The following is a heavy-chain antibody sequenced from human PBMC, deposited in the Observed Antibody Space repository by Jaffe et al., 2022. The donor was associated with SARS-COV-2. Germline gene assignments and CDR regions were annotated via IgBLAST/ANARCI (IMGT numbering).Heavy chain of an antibody. CDR2: WIYSGNT. CDR3: VRQYNWNYFDY. J-gene: IGHJ4*02. V-gene: IGHV4-39*01. D-gene: IGHD1-20*01. Sequence: QLQLQESGPGLVKPSETLSLTCTVSGGSISSRSSYWGWIRQSPGKGLEWIGSWIYSGNTYFHPSLESRVAISVDTSKNQFSLRLTSVTAADTALYYCVRQYNWNYFDYWGLGTLVTVSS. CDR1: GGSISSRSSY.